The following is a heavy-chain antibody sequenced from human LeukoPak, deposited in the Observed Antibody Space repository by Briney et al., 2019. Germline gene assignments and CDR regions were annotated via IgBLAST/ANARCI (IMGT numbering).Heavy chain of an antibody. CDR1: GFTFSTFW. J-gene: IGHJ6*04. D-gene: IGHD3-10*02. Sequence: PGGSLRLSCAASGFTFSTFWMNWVRQAPGKGLEWVANIKQDGSEKYYVDSVEGRFTISRDNAKNSLYLQMNSLRAEDTAVYYCAELGITMIGGVWGKGTTVTISS. CDR3: AELGITMIGGV. CDR2: IKQDGSEK. V-gene: IGHV3-7*01.